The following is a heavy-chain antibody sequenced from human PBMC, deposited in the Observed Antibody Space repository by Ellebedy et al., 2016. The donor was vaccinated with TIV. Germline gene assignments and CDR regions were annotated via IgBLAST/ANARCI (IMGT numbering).Heavy chain of an antibody. D-gene: IGHD2-15*01. V-gene: IGHV1-18*04. CDR1: GYTFTSYG. J-gene: IGHJ6*02. CDR3: ARGTPGDYYGLDV. Sequence: AASVKVSCKASGYTFTSYGISWVRQAPGQGLEWMGWISTYNGNTNYAQKFQGRVTVTTDTATNTAYMEVRRLRPDDTAVYYCARGTPGDYYGLDVWGQGTTVTVAS. CDR2: ISTYNGNT.